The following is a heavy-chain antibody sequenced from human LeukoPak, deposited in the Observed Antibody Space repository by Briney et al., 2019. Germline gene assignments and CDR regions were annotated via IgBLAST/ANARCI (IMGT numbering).Heavy chain of an antibody. Sequence: GVSLRLSCGASGFSFNNYAMSWVRQATGKGLEWVSLIIGSSGSTFYADSVKGRFTISRDKSKNTLYLQMNSLRAEDTAVYYCAKGAYDYIEMAYFDYWGQGSLVTVSS. CDR2: IIGSSGST. D-gene: IGHD5-12*01. CDR3: AKGAYDYIEMAYFDY. J-gene: IGHJ4*02. CDR1: GFSFNNYA. V-gene: IGHV3-23*01.